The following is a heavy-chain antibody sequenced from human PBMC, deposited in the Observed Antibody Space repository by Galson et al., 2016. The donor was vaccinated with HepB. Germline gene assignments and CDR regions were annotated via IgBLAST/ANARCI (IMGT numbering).Heavy chain of an antibody. CDR2: TSSDESVK. CDR3: AKKSPGKELSPPDY. J-gene: IGHJ4*02. V-gene: IGHV3-30*18. CDR1: GFTFSIYC. Sequence: SLRLSCAASGFTFSIYCMHWIRQAPGKGLEWVATTSSDESVKHYADPVQGRFTISKDNFKNTLYLQMNSLRAEDTAVYYCAKKSPGKELSPPDYWGQGTLVTVSS. D-gene: IGHD1-26*01.